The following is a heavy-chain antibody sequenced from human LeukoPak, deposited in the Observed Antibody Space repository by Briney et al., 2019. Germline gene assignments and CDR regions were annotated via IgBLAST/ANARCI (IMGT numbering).Heavy chain of an antibody. Sequence: SETLSLTCAVYGGSFSGYYWSWIRQPPGKGLEWIGEINHSGSTNYNPSLKSRVTISVDTSKNQFSLKLSSVTAADTAVYYCARSLARYCTNGVCTTFFVFDPWGQGTLVTVSS. CDR1: GGSFSGYY. V-gene: IGHV4-34*01. J-gene: IGHJ5*02. CDR3: ARSLARYCTNGVCTTFFVFDP. CDR2: INHSGST. D-gene: IGHD2-8*01.